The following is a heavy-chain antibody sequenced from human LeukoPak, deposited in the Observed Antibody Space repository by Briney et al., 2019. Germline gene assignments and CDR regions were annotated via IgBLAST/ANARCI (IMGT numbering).Heavy chain of an antibody. J-gene: IGHJ4*02. CDR1: GFTFDDYA. V-gene: IGHV3-11*01. Sequence: GGSLRLSCAASGFTFDDYAMHWVRQAPGTGLESLSYISPSGTDISYADSVKGRFTISRDNAKNSLYLQMNSLRVEDTAVYYCTRDPRNLDYWGQGTLVTVSS. CDR2: ISPSGTDI. CDR3: TRDPRNLDY. D-gene: IGHD1-14*01.